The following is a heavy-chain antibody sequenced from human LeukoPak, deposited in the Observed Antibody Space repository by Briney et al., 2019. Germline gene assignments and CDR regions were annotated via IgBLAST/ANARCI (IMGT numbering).Heavy chain of an antibody. J-gene: IGHJ3*02. Sequence: SETLSLTCTVSLGSIKKDYWDGVRQPSCEGLACIGRTHYKGAANYNPSLRRRVTMSVDQCQNQYYLELRSVTSAGPALYCLLRDMRIEHYGSGVLAFDIWGQGTVVTVSS. CDR2: THYKGAA. V-gene: IGHV4-4*07. CDR3: LRDMRIEHYGSGVLAFDI. D-gene: IGHD3-10*01. CDR1: LGSIKKDY.